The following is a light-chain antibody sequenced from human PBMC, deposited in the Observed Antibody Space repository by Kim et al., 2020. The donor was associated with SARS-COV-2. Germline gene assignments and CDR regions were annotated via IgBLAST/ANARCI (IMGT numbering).Light chain of an antibody. V-gene: IGKV4-1*01. CDR1: QSGLYSSNNKDC. Sequence: ATINCKSSQSGLYSSNNKDCLAWYQQKPGQPPKLLIYWASTRESGVPDRFSGSGSGTDFTLTISSLQAEDVAVYYCQQYYTTPQTFGQGTKVDIK. CDR2: WAS. CDR3: QQYYTTPQT. J-gene: IGKJ1*01.